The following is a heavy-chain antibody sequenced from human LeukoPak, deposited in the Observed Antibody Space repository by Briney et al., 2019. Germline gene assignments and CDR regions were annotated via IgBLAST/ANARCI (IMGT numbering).Heavy chain of an antibody. D-gene: IGHD5-18*01. V-gene: IGHV3-7*01. CDR3: ARYVDTAMFDY. J-gene: IGHJ4*02. Sequence: GGSLRLSCAASGFTFSSYWMSWARQAPGRGLEWVANIKQDGSEKYYVDSVKGRFTISRDNAKNSLYLQMNSLRAEGTAVYYCARYVDTAMFDYWGQGTLVTVSS. CDR1: GFTFSSYW. CDR2: IKQDGSEK.